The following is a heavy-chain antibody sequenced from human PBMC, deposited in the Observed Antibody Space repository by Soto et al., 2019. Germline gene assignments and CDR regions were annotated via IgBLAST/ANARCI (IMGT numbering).Heavy chain of an antibody. CDR2: IYYSGST. D-gene: IGHD2-2*01. CDR1: GDSISSGDYY. V-gene: IGHV4-30-4*01. J-gene: IGHJ4*02. CDR3: ARSRYCSSTSCFTLGDYFDS. Sequence: QVQLQESGPRLVKPSQTLSLTCTVSGDSISSGDYYWSWIRQPPGKGLEWIGHIYYSGSTYYNPALKSRVTISVDTAKIQFSLKLSSVTAADTAVYHCARSRYCSSTSCFTLGDYFDSWGQGTLVTVSS.